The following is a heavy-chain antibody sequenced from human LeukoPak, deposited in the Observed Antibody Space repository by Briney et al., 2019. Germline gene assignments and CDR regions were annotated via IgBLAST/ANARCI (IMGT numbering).Heavy chain of an antibody. D-gene: IGHD3-10*01. CDR2: IHYSGST. V-gene: IGHV4-59*01. CDR3: ARFITMVRGVIINSPNWFDP. J-gene: IGHJ5*02. Sequence: SETLSLTCTVSGASISNYYWSWIRQPPGKRLEWIGNIHYSGSTNYNPSLKSRVTISVDTSKNQFSLKLSSVTAADTAVYYCARFITMVRGVIINSPNWFDPWGQGTLVTVSS. CDR1: GASISNYY.